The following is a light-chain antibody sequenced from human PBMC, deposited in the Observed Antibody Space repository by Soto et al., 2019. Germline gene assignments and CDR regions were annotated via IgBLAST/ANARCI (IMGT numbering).Light chain of an antibody. CDR3: QQVDSLPIT. CDR2: GAS. V-gene: IGKV1-12*01. CDR1: QGIGGS. Sequence: DIQMTQSPSSVSASVGDRVTITCRASQGIGGSLAWYQQKPGKAPELLIYGASNLHGGVPPTFGGSGSGRDFTLTIGSLQLEDCATYFCQQVDSLPITFGHGTRLEIK. J-gene: IGKJ5*01.